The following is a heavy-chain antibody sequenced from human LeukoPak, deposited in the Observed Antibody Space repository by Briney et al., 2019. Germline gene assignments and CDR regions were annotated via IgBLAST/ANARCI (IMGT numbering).Heavy chain of an antibody. V-gene: IGHV4-34*01. J-gene: IGHJ4*02. Sequence: SETLSLTCAVYGGSFSGYYWSWIRQPPGKGLEWIGEINHSGSTNYNPSLKSRVTISVDTSKNQFSLKLSSVTAADTAVYYCARWGPYDFWSGYYRGRKGYFDYWGQGTLVTVSS. CDR2: INHSGST. CDR3: ARWGPYDFWSGYYRGRKGYFDY. CDR1: GGSFSGYY. D-gene: IGHD3-3*01.